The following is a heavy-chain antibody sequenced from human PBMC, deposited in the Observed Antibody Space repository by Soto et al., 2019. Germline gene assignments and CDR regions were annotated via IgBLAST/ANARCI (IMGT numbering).Heavy chain of an antibody. CDR2: ISSSGSTI. V-gene: IGHV3-48*03. CDR3: ARFSGCSFPYYYYGMDV. CDR1: GFTFSSYE. D-gene: IGHD2-15*01. J-gene: IGHJ6*02. Sequence: GGSLRLSCAASGFTFSSYEMNWVRQAPGKGLEWVSYISSSGSTIYYADSVKGRFTISRDNAKNSLYLQMNSLRAEDTAVYYCARFSGCSFPYYYYGMDVWGQGTTVTVYS.